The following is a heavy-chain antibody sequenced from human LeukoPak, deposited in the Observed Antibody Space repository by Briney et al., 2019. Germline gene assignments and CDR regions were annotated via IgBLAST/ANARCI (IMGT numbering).Heavy chain of an antibody. J-gene: IGHJ4*02. V-gene: IGHV3-73*01. Sequence: PGGSLKLFCAASGFTFSGSAMHWVRQASGKGLEWVGRIRSKVNSYATAYAASVKGRFTISRDDSKNTAYLQMNSLKTEDTAVYYCTRKLGMDYWGQGTLVTVSS. CDR2: IRSKVNSYAT. CDR1: GFTFSGSA. D-gene: IGHD7-27*01. CDR3: TRKLGMDY.